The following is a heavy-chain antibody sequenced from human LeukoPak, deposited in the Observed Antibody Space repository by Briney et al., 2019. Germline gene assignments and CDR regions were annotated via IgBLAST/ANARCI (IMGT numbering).Heavy chain of an antibody. D-gene: IGHD4-17*01. Sequence: SETLSLTCTVSGGSVSSVSYYWSWIRQPPGKGLEWIGEINHSGSTNYNPSLKSRVTISVDTSKNQFSLKLSSVTAADTAVYYCARDDYGDFYYYYYMDVWGKGTTVTVSS. J-gene: IGHJ6*03. V-gene: IGHV4-39*07. CDR1: GGSVSSVSYY. CDR3: ARDDYGDFYYYYYMDV. CDR2: INHSGST.